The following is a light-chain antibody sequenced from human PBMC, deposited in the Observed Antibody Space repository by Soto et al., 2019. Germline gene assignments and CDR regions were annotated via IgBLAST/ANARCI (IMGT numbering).Light chain of an antibody. V-gene: IGKV1-39*01. CDR3: QQSYSTPNT. CDR1: QSMSSY. CDR2: AAS. Sequence: DIQMTQSPSSLSASVGDRVTITCRASQSMSSYLNWYQQKPGKAPKLLIYAASSLQSGVPSRFSGSGSGTDFTLTISSLQPEDFATYYCQQSYSTPNTFGQGTRLEI. J-gene: IGKJ5*01.